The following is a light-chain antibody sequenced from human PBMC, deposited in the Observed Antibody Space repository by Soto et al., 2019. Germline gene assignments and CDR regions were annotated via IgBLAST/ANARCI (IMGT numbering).Light chain of an antibody. V-gene: IGLV1-40*01. CDR2: GNS. J-gene: IGLJ2*01. CDR3: XXXDSSLTXVX. Sequence: QSVLTQPPSVSGAPGQRVTISCTGSSSNIGAGYDVHWYQQLPGTAPKLLIYGNSNRPSGVPDRFSGSKSGTSASLAITGLQAEDEADYYXXXXDSSLTXVXXGGGXXLTVL. CDR1: SSNIGAGYD.